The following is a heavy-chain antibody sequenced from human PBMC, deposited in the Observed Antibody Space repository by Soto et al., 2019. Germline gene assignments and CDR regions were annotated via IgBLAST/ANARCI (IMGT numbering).Heavy chain of an antibody. CDR3: ARGLLWFGELLYYGMDV. CDR1: GFTFSSYA. D-gene: IGHD3-10*01. V-gene: IGHV3-30-3*01. CDR2: ISYDGSNK. J-gene: IGHJ6*02. Sequence: GALRLSCAASGFTFSSYAMHWVRQAPGKGLEWVAVISYDGSNKYYADSVKGRFTISRDNSKNTLYLQMNSLRAEDTAVYYCARGLLWFGELLYYGMDVWGQGTTVTVSS.